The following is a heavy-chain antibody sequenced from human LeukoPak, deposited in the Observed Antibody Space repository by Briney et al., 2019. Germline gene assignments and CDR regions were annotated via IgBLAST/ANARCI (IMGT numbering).Heavy chain of an antibody. CDR1: GFSLSAYN. D-gene: IGHD2-2*01. V-gene: IGHV3-48*01. J-gene: IGHJ4*02. CDR3: AKGSSRIGYHGAEVEF. CDR2: ISSSSATI. Sequence: GGSLRLSCEGSGFSLSAYNMNWVRQAPGKGLESVSYISSSSATIFYADSVKGRFTISRDNSENTLYLQMNSLRVEDTAVYYCAKGSSRIGYHGAEVEFWGQGTLVTVSS.